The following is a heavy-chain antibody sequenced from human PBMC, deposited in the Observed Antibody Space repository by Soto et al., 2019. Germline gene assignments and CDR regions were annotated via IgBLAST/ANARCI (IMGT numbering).Heavy chain of an antibody. CDR1: GFTFSSYA. CDR3: AKYHRGYSSSDMDV. Sequence: GALRLSCAASGFTFSSYAVSWVRQAPGKGLEWVSTISGSGGVTYYADSVKGRFTISRDNSKNTLYLQMYSLRAEDTAVYYCAKYHRGYSSSDMDVWGQGTTVTVSS. D-gene: IGHD6-13*01. V-gene: IGHV3-23*01. J-gene: IGHJ6*02. CDR2: ISGSGGVT.